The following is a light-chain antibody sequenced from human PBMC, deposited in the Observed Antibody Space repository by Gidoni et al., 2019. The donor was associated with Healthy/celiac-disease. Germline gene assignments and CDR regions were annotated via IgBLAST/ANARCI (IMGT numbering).Light chain of an antibody. CDR1: ALPKQY. Sequence: SYELTPPPSVSVSPGQTARITCSGDALPKQYAYWYQQKPGQAPVLVVCKDSDRPSGIPERFSGSSSGTKVTLTISGGQAEDEADYYCQSADSSGTYWVFGGGTKLTVL. J-gene: IGLJ3*02. CDR3: QSADSSGTYWV. V-gene: IGLV3-25*02. CDR2: KDS.